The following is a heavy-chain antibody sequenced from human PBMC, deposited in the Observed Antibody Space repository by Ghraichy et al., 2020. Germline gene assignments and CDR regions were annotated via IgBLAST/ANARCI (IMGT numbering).Heavy chain of an antibody. CDR2: IYYSGST. V-gene: IGHV4-59*12. J-gene: IGHJ4*02. Sequence: SETLSLTCTVSGGSISSYYWSWIRQPPGKGLEWIGYIYYSGSTNYNPSLKSRVTISVDTSKNQFSLKLSSVTAADTAVYYCAREPHWYSSSSGYFDYWGQGTLVTVSS. CDR3: AREPHWYSSSSGYFDY. CDR1: GGSISSYY. D-gene: IGHD6-6*01.